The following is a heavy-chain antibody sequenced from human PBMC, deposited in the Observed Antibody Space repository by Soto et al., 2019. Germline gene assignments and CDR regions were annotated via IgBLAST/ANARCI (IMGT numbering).Heavy chain of an antibody. Sequence: QVQLQESGPGLVKPSQTLSLTCTVAGGSISSCGYYWSWIRQHPGKGLEWIGYLSYSGSTYYNPSLQSRVTISVDTSQNQFSLKLSSVTAADTAVYYGARGETGRLSWFDPWGQGTLVTVSS. J-gene: IGHJ5*02. CDR3: ARGETGRLSWFDP. D-gene: IGHD1-1*01. V-gene: IGHV4-31*03. CDR2: LSYSGST. CDR1: GGSISSCGYY.